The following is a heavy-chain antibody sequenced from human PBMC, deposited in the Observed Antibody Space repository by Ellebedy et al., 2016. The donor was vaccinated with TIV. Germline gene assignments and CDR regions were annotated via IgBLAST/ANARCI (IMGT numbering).Heavy chain of an antibody. J-gene: IGHJ4*02. CDR2: ISRSSSFI. D-gene: IGHD3-22*01. Sequence: PGGSLRLSCEASGFTFSSCSMNWVRQAPGKGLEWVSYISRSSSFIYYADSVKGRFTISRDNAKNSLYLQMNSLRAEDTAVYYCARERNYYDSSGGFYYWGQGILVTVSS. CDR3: ARERNYYDSSGGFYY. V-gene: IGHV3-21*01. CDR1: GFTFSSCS.